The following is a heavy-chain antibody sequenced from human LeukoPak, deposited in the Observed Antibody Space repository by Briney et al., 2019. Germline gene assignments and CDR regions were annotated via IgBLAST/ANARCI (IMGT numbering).Heavy chain of an antibody. CDR1: GYTFTSYA. V-gene: IGHV1-18*01. Sequence: ASVKVSCKASGYTFTSYAMNWVRQAPGQGLEWMGWISAYNGNTNYAQNLQGRVTVTTDTSTSTAYMELRSLRSDDTAVYYCARSKGGGYGDHYLSPNWGQGTLVTVSS. J-gene: IGHJ4*02. CDR3: ARSKGGGYGDHYLSPN. D-gene: IGHD4-17*01. CDR2: ISAYNGNT.